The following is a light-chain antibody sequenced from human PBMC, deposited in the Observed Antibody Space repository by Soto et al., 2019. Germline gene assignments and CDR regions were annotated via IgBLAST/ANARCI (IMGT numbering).Light chain of an antibody. Sequence: QSALTQPASVSGSPGQSITISCTGTSSDIGRYDLVSWYQQHPGKAPKLMIYGDSKRPSGLSNRFSVSKSGNTASLTISGLQAEDEADYYCCSYAGSNTVIFGGGTKLTVL. J-gene: IGLJ2*01. V-gene: IGLV2-23*01. CDR3: CSYAGSNTVI. CDR1: SSDIGRYDL. CDR2: GDS.